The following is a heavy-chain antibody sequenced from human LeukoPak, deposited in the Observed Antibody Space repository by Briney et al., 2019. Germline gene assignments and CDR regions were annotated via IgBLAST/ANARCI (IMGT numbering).Heavy chain of an antibody. CDR1: GFTFSSYW. CDR2: IKQDGSEK. CDR3: AREVGATASVRYYFDY. J-gene: IGHJ4*02. D-gene: IGHD1-26*01. Sequence: GGSLRLSCAASGFTFSSYWMSWVRQAPGKGLEWVANIKQDGSEKYYVDSVKGRFTISRDNAKNSLYLQMNSLRAEDTAVYYCAREVGATASVRYYFDYWGQGTLVTVSS. V-gene: IGHV3-7*01.